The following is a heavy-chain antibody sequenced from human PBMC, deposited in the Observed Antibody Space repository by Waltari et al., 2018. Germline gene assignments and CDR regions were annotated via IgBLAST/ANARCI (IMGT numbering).Heavy chain of an antibody. D-gene: IGHD1-20*01. CDR2: ISDDGSKK. CDR1: GFTFSSYG. CDR3: ATHNWADAFDI. V-gene: IGHV3-30*03. Sequence: QVQLVESGGGVVQPGRSLRLSCAASGFTFSSYGMHWVRQAPGKGVGWVAVISDDGSKKYYADSVKGRFTISRDNSKNTLYLQMNSLRAEDTAVYYCATHNWADAFDIWGQGTMVTVSS. J-gene: IGHJ3*02.